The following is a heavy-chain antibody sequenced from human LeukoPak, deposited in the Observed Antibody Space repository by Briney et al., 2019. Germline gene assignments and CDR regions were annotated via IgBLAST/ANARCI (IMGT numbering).Heavy chain of an antibody. D-gene: IGHD3-22*01. CDR1: VGSISRYY. CDR3: ARDKWDSSGHYRLDY. CDR2: VYYSGST. Sequence: SETLSLTCTVSVGSISRYYWSWIRQPPGKGLEWIGYVYYSGSTNYNPSLKSRVSISVDTSRNQFSLKLSSVTAADTAVYYCARDKWDSSGHYRLDYWGQGSLVTVSS. V-gene: IGHV4-59*01. J-gene: IGHJ4*02.